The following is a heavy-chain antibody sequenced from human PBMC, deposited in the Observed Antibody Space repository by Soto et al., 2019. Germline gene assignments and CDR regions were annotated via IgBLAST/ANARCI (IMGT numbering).Heavy chain of an antibody. Sequence: PSETLSLTCTVSGGSISSSSYYWGWIRQPPGKGLEWIGSIYYSGSTYYNPSLKSRVTISVDTSKNQFSLKLSSVTAADTAVYYCARGGPYCSSTSCYRGKLHWFDPWGQGTQVTVS. D-gene: IGHD2-2*01. CDR1: GGSISSSSYY. V-gene: IGHV4-39*01. CDR2: IYYSGST. CDR3: ARGGPYCSSTSCYRGKLHWFDP. J-gene: IGHJ5*02.